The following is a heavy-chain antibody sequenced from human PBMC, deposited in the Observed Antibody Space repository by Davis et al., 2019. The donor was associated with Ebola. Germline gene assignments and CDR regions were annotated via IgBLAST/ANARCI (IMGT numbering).Heavy chain of an antibody. CDR2: VSSDGSNE. D-gene: IGHD3-22*01. V-gene: IGHV3-30*03. CDR3: AGGEYYYDSSGYLGYYFDY. CDR1: GFTFSNYG. Sequence: GESLKISCAASGFTFSNYGMHWVRQAPGKGLEWVALVSSDGSNEYYADSVKGRFTISRDNSKNTLYLQMNSLRAEDTAVYYCAGGEYYYDSSGYLGYYFDYWGQGTLVTVSS. J-gene: IGHJ4*02.